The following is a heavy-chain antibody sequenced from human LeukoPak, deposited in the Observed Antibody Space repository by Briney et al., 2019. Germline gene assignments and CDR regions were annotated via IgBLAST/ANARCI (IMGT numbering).Heavy chain of an antibody. J-gene: IGHJ4*02. CDR1: GASISHFY. CDR2: IYHIGTT. D-gene: IGHD2/OR15-2a*01. Sequence: SETLSLTYNVSGASISHFYWSWIRQSPAKGLEWIGYIYHIGTTKYNPALSSRVTISADTSKSQFSLNLNSLTPADTAVYYCATVEEYGRAFYWGQGTRVTVSS. V-gene: IGHV4-59*01. CDR3: ATVEEYGRAFY.